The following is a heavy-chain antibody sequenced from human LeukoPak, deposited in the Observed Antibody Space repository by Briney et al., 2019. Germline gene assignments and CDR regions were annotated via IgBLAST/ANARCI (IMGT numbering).Heavy chain of an antibody. CDR3: AREYRYGSGSYPLGP. CDR1: GYTFTSYD. Sequence: GASVKVSCKASGYTFTSYDINWVRQATGQGLEWMGWMNPNSGNTGYAQKFQGRVTITRNTSISTACMELSSLRSEDTAVYYCAREYRYGSGSYPLGPWGQGTLVTVSS. CDR2: MNPNSGNT. V-gene: IGHV1-8*03. J-gene: IGHJ5*02. D-gene: IGHD3-10*01.